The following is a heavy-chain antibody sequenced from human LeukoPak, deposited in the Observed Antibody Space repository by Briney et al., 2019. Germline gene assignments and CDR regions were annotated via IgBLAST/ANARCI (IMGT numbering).Heavy chain of an antibody. D-gene: IGHD3-9*01. Sequence: SETLSLTCAVYGGSFSGYYWSWIRQPPGKGLEWIGEINHSGSTNYNPSLKSRVTISVDTSKNQFSLKLSSVTAADTAVYYCARAYTSWFQGWFDPWGQGTLVTVSS. CDR3: ARAYTSWFQGWFDP. CDR2: INHSGST. CDR1: GGSFSGYY. J-gene: IGHJ5*02. V-gene: IGHV4-34*01.